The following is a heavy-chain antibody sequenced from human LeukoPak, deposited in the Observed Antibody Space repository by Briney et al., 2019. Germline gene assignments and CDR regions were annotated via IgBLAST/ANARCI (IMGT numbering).Heavy chain of an antibody. Sequence: PSETLSLTCTVSGDSISTYYWSWIRQSPGKGLEWIAYIYYRGTTNYNPSLKSRVTISADTSKTQFSLILSSVTAADTAVYYCVSSSPRYCTGGTCYSSRGFDYWGQGALVTVSS. J-gene: IGHJ4*02. CDR3: VSSSPRYCTGGTCYSSRGFDY. CDR2: IYYRGTT. D-gene: IGHD2-15*01. V-gene: IGHV4-59*01. CDR1: GDSISTYY.